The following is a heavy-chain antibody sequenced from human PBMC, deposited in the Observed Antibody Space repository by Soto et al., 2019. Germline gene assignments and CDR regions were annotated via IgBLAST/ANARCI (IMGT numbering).Heavy chain of an antibody. CDR1: GGSVSSGIYY. Sequence: SETLSLTCTVSGGSVSSGIYYWIWIRQPPGKGLEWIGYISYSGITNYNPSLKSRVTISVDTSKNQFSLKLSSVTAADTAVYYCARGAGIYTYGGWFDPWGQGTLVTVSS. CDR3: ARGAGIYTYGGWFDP. CDR2: ISYSGIT. V-gene: IGHV4-61*01. D-gene: IGHD6-13*01. J-gene: IGHJ5*02.